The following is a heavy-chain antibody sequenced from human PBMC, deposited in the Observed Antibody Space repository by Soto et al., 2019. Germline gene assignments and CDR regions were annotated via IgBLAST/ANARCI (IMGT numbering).Heavy chain of an antibody. J-gene: IGHJ6*03. CDR2: ISGSGGST. CDR1: GFTFSSYA. Sequence: EVQLLESGGGLVQPGGSLRLSCAASGFTFSSYAMSWVRQAPGKGLEWVSAISGSGGSTYYADSVKGRFTISRDNSKNKLYLQMNSLRAEDTAVYYCAKLPTVTTYYYYYYMDVWGKGTTVTVSS. D-gene: IGHD4-17*01. CDR3: AKLPTVTTYYYYYYMDV. V-gene: IGHV3-23*01.